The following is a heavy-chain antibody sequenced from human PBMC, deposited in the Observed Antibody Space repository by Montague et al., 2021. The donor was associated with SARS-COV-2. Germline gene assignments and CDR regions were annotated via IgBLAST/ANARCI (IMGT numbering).Heavy chain of an antibody. CDR2: IYYSGST. V-gene: IGHV4-59*01. CDR1: GGSISSNY. Sequence: SETLSLTCTVSGGSISSNYWNWIRQPPGRGLELIGYIYYSGSTNYNPSLESRVTISADTSKNHFSLKLRSVTAADTAVYYCAREISGPDYFDYWGQGTLVTVSS. CDR3: AREISGPDYFDY. D-gene: IGHD3-10*01. J-gene: IGHJ4*02.